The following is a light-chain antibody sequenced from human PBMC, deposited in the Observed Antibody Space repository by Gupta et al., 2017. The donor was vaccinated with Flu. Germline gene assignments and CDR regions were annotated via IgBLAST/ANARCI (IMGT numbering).Light chain of an antibody. CDR2: GNS. V-gene: IGLV1-40*01. CDR1: SSNIGAGYD. Sequence: QSVLTQPPSVSAAPGQMVTISCTGSSSNIGAGYDVHWYQQLPGTAPKLLIYGNSKRPSGVPDRFSGSKSGTSASLAITGLQAEDEADYYCQSYDSSLSGYWVFGGGTKLTVL. CDR3: QSYDSSLSGYWV. J-gene: IGLJ3*02.